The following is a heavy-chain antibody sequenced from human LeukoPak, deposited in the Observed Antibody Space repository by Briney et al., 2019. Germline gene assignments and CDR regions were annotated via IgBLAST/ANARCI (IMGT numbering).Heavy chain of an antibody. V-gene: IGHV3-23*01. CDR3: AKDVVGAINYFDY. CDR2: ISGSGGST. J-gene: IGHJ4*02. D-gene: IGHD1-26*01. Sequence: PGGSLRLSCAASGFTFSSYAMSWVRQAPGKGLVWVSAISGSGGSTYYADSVKGRFTISRDNSKNTLYLQMNSLRAEDTAVYYCAKDVVGAINYFDYWGQGTLVTVSS. CDR1: GFTFSSYA.